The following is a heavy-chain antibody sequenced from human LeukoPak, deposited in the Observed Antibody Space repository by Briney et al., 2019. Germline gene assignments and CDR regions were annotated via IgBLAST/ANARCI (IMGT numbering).Heavy chain of an antibody. Sequence: GGSLRLSCAASGFSFNSDWMDWVRQAPGKGLEWVANIKHDESEKNYLDSVKGRFTISKDNAKNTVYLQMNNLRAEDTAVYYCVSFYETYWGRGTLVTVSS. CDR2: IKHDESEK. CDR1: GFSFNSDW. V-gene: IGHV3-7*01. J-gene: IGHJ4*02. D-gene: IGHD2-2*01. CDR3: VSFYETY.